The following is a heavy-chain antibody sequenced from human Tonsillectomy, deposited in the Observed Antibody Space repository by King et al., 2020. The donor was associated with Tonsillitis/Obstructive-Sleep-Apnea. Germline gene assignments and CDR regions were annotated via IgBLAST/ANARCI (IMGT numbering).Heavy chain of an antibody. CDR1: GFIFRTYG. V-gene: IGHV3-33*01. D-gene: IGHD1-7*01. CDR2: IWFDGSNR. Sequence: HVQLVESGGGVVHPGRSLRLSCVASGFIFRTYGMHWVRQAPGKGLEWVAVIWFDGSNRYYADSVKGRFTISRDNSKKTVYLQMNSLRAEDTAVYYCAREGTGTEGAFDIWGQGTMVTVSS. CDR3: AREGTGTEGAFDI. J-gene: IGHJ3*02.